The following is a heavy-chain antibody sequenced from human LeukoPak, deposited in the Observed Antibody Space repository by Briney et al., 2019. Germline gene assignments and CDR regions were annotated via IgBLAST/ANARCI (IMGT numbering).Heavy chain of an antibody. D-gene: IGHD6-13*01. Sequence: GRSLRLSCVTYGFMFSDYGMHWVRQAPGKGLEWVALISYDGSNKYYADFVKGRFTISRDSSKNTLYLQVNSLRAEDTAVYYCAKEGLGSSWYPNYFDYWGQGTLVTVSS. J-gene: IGHJ4*02. V-gene: IGHV3-30*18. CDR2: ISYDGSNK. CDR1: GFMFSDYG. CDR3: AKEGLGSSWYPNYFDY.